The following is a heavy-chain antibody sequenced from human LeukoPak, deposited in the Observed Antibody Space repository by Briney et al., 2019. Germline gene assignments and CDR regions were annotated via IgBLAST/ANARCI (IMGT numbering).Heavy chain of an antibody. V-gene: IGHV3-66*01. CDR2: IYSGGST. J-gene: IGHJ4*02. Sequence: GGSLRLSCAASGFTFSSNYMSWVRQAPGKGLEWVSVIYSGGSTYYADSVKGRFTISRDNSKNTLYLQMNRLRAENTAVCYCARGPYYDILTGYSPFDYWGQGTLVTVSS. CDR1: GFTFSSNY. D-gene: IGHD3-9*01. CDR3: ARGPYYDILTGYSPFDY.